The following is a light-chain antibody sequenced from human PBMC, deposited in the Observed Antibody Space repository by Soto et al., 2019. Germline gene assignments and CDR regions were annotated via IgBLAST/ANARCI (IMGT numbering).Light chain of an antibody. CDR2: GPS. J-gene: IGKJ1*01. V-gene: IGKV3-20*01. CDR1: QSISSSY. CDR3: LQHRSYPVT. Sequence: EIVLTQSPGTLSLSPGERATLSCRTSQSISSSYLAWYQQKPGQAPRLLIYGPSNRATGIPDRFSGGGSGTDFTLTISSLEPEDVATYYCLQHRSYPVTFGQGTKVDIK.